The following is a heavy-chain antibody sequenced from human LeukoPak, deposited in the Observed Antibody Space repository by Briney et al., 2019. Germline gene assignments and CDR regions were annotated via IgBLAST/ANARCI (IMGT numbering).Heavy chain of an antibody. CDR3: ARDGTIFGVVKGNGFDP. J-gene: IGHJ5*02. D-gene: IGHD3-3*01. V-gene: IGHV4-34*01. CDR2: INHSGST. CDR1: GGSFSGYY. Sequence: PSETLSLTCAVYGGSFSGYYWSWIRQPPGKGLEWLGEINHSGSTNYNPSLKSRVTISVDTSKNQFSLKLSSVTAADTAVYSCARDGTIFGVVKGNGFDPRGQRNLVTVSS.